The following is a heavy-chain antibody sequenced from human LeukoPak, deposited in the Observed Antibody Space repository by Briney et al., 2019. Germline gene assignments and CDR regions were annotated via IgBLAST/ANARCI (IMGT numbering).Heavy chain of an antibody. Sequence: GGSLRLSCAASGFTFSSYWMHWVRQAPGKELVWVSRINSDGSSTSYADSVKGRFTISRDNAKNTLYLQMNSLRAEDTAVYYCAKEDSSGWYVGVVLVYWGQGTLVTVSS. CDR1: GFTFSSYW. CDR3: AKEDSSGWYVGVVLVY. J-gene: IGHJ4*02. CDR2: INSDGSST. D-gene: IGHD6-19*01. V-gene: IGHV3-74*01.